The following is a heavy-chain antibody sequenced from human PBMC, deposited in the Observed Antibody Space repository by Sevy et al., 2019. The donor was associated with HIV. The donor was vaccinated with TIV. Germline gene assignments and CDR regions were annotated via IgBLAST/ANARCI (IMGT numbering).Heavy chain of an antibody. CDR1: GYTFTSYG. J-gene: IGHJ3*02. CDR3: ARPLYYDFWSGYPLGAFDI. D-gene: IGHD3-3*01. CDR2: ISAHNGNT. Sequence: ASVKVSCKASGYTFTSYGISWVRQAPGQGLEWMGWISAHNGNTNYAQKLQGRVTMTTDTSTSTAYMELRSLRSDDTAVYYCARPLYYDFWSGYPLGAFDIWGQGTMVTVSS. V-gene: IGHV1-18*01.